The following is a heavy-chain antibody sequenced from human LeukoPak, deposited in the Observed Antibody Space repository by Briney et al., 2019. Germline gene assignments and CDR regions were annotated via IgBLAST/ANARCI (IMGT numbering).Heavy chain of an antibody. CDR1: GLTVGGSY. CDR2: IYRGGDT. D-gene: IGHD1-1*01. Sequence: GGSLRLSCAASGLTVGGSYMNWVRQAPGKGLEWVSVIYRGGDTYYADSVKGRFTISRDNSKSTLYLQMNSLRAEDTAVYYCASCREGYNWLDYWGQGTRVIVSS. V-gene: IGHV3-53*01. J-gene: IGHJ4*02. CDR3: ASCREGYNWLDY.